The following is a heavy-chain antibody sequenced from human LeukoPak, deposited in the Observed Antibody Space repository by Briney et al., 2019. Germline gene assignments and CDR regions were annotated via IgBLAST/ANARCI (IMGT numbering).Heavy chain of an antibody. Sequence: SETLSLTCAVYGGSFSGYYWSWIRQPPGKGLEWIGEINHSGSTNYNPSLKSRVTISVDTSKNQFSLKLSSVTAADTAVYYCASQFIYDYVWGSYDYWGQGTLVTVSS. V-gene: IGHV4-34*01. J-gene: IGHJ4*02. CDR2: INHSGST. CDR1: GGSFSGYY. D-gene: IGHD3-16*01. CDR3: ASQFIYDYVWGSYDY.